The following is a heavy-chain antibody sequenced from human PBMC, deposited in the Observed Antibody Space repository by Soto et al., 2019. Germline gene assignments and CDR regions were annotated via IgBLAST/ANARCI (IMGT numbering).Heavy chain of an antibody. J-gene: IGHJ5*02. D-gene: IGHD4-17*01. Sequence: GGSLRLSCAASGFTFINQAMSWVRQAPGKGLEWVSSISGSGGRTNYADSVKGRFSISRDDSKNTLYLQMNSLRGEDTAVYYCAKGSPYAYNWFDPWGQGTLVTVSS. V-gene: IGHV3-23*01. CDR3: AKGSPYAYNWFDP. CDR1: GFTFINQA. CDR2: ISGSGGRT.